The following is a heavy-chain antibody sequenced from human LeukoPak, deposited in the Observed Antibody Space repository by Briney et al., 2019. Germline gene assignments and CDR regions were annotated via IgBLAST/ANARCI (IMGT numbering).Heavy chain of an antibody. CDR3: ARVTHEYSGSYYFDY. CDR1: GYTFTGYY. CDR2: INPNSGGT. V-gene: IGHV1-2*02. D-gene: IGHD1-26*01. Sequence: ASVKVSCKASGYTFTGYYMHWVRQAPGQGLEWMGWINPNSGGTNYAQKFQGRVTMTRNTSISTAYMELSSLRSEDTAVYYCARVTHEYSGSYYFDYWGQGTLVTVSS. J-gene: IGHJ4*02.